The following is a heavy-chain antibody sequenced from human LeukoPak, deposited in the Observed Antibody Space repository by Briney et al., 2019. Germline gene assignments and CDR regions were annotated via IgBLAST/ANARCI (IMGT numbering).Heavy chain of an antibody. CDR3: ARGYFIVRGDKRIFDY. CDR1: GYTFTSYD. Sequence: ASVKVSCKASGYTFTSYDINWVRQATGQGLEWMGWMNPNSGNTGYAQKFQGRVTMTRNTSISTAYMELSSLRSEDTAVYYCARGYFIVRGDKRIFDYWGQGTLVTVSS. J-gene: IGHJ4*02. CDR2: MNPNSGNT. V-gene: IGHV1-8*01. D-gene: IGHD3-10*01.